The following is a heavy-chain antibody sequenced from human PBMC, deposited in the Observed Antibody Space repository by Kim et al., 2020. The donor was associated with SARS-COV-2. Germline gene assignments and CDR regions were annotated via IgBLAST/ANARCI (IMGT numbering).Heavy chain of an antibody. D-gene: IGHD2-2*01. CDR1: GYTFTSYY. V-gene: IGHV1-46*01. CDR3: AREGASTSWLSVHWFDP. Sequence: ASVKVSCKASGYTFTSYYMHWVRQAPGQGLEWMGIINPSGGSTSYAQKFQGRVTMTRDTSTSTVYMELSSLRSEDTAVYYCAREGASTSWLSVHWFDPWGQGTLVTVSS. J-gene: IGHJ5*02. CDR2: INPSGGST.